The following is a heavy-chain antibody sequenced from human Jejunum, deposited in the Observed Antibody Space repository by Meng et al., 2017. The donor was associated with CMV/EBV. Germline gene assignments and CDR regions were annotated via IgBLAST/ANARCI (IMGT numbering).Heavy chain of an antibody. V-gene: IGHV4-31*02. D-gene: IGHD2-21*02. CDR3: ARLRDEMSCGGDTCYYFDY. J-gene: IGHJ4*02. CDR1: SGSFY. Sequence: SGSFYWSWVRQQPGKGLEWMGYIFATGETYYTPSLEGRLAMSVDTFKNQFSLKLTSVTAADTAVYYCARLRDEMSCGGDTCYYFDYWGRGTLVTVSS. CDR2: IFATGET.